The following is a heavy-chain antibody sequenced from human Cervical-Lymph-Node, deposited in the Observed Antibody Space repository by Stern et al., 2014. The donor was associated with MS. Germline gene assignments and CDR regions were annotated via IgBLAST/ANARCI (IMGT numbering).Heavy chain of an antibody. CDR3: ATRPGMGFDY. V-gene: IGHV1-24*01. CDR2: FEPEEGET. Sequence: QVQLVQSGAEVKKPGASVKVSCKVSGYTLSEVSMHWVRQAPGKGLEWMGGFEPEEGETIYAQKFQGRVTMTEDTSTDTAYMEMSSLRSEDTAVYYCATRPGMGFDYWGQGTLVTVSS. J-gene: IGHJ4*02. CDR1: GYTLSEVS. D-gene: IGHD1-14*01.